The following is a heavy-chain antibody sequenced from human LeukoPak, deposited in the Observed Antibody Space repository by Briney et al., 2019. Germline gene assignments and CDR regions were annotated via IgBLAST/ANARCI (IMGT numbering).Heavy chain of an antibody. Sequence: FSSYANKYYADSVKGRFTISRDNAKNSLYLQMNSLRAEDTAVYYCARDGYYGSGSYRLDYMDVWGKGTTVTISS. CDR3: ARDGYYGSGSYRLDYMDV. J-gene: IGHJ6*03. V-gene: IGHV3-69-1*02. CDR2: FSSYANK. D-gene: IGHD3-10*01.